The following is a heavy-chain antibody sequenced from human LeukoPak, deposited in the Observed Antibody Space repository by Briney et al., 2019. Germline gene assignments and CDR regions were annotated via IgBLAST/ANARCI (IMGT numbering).Heavy chain of an antibody. CDR1: GFSVSTNY. D-gene: IGHD6-19*01. CDR2: MYSSGST. CDR3: ARAIGPLYASGWYYFDY. Sequence: PGDSLRLSCAASGFSVSTNYISWVRQAPGKGLEWVSIMYSSGSTYYADSVTGRFTMSRDDSKDTLFIQMNSLREDDTAVYYCARAIGPLYASGWYYFDYWGQGSLVIVSS. J-gene: IGHJ4*02. V-gene: IGHV3-53*01.